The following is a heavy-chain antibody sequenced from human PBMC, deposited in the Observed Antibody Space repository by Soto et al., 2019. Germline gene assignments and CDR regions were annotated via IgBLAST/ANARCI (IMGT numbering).Heavy chain of an antibody. CDR2: IIPIFGTA. CDR3: ARRPFWSGYYTGMDRAHASLDY. J-gene: IGHJ4*02. D-gene: IGHD3-3*01. CDR1: GGTFRSYA. Sequence: ASVKVSCKASGGTFRSYAISWVRQAPGQGLEWMGGIIPIFGTANYAQKFQGRVTITADESTSTAYMELSSLRSEDTAVYYCARRPFWSGYYTGMDRAHASLDYWGQGTLVTSPQ. V-gene: IGHV1-69*13.